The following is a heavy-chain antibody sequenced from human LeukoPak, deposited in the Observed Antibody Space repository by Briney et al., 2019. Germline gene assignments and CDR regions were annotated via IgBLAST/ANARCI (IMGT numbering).Heavy chain of an antibody. D-gene: IGHD3-22*01. V-gene: IGHV1-2*02. CDR1: GYTFTGYY. CDR3: ARDRASITMIVVVITEAEFDP. Sequence: ASVKVSCKASGYTFTGYYMHWVRQAPGQGLEWTGWINPNSGGTNYAQKFQGRVTMTRDTSISTAYMELSRLRSDDTAVYYCARDRASITMIVVVITEAEFDPWGQGTLVTVSS. J-gene: IGHJ5*02. CDR2: INPNSGGT.